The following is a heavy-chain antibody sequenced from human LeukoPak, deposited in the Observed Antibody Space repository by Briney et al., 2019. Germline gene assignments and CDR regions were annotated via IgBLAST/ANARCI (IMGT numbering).Heavy chain of an antibody. J-gene: IGHJ4*02. CDR3: TTLGYHLDS. CDR1: GFAFSAYE. V-gene: IGHV3-48*03. CDR2: FAGSDTTI. Sequence: PGGSLRLSCAASGFAFSAYEMNWVRQAPGKGLEWVAYFAGSDTTIYYADSVRGRFTISRDNAKNSLYLQMNSLRAKDTALYYCTTLGYHLDSWGQGTLVTVSS. D-gene: IGHD3-22*01.